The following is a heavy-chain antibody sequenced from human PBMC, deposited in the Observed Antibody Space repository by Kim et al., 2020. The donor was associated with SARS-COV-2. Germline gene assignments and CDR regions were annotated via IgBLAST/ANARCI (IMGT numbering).Heavy chain of an antibody. CDR2: IYYSGST. D-gene: IGHD3-22*01. Sequence: SETLSLTCTVSGGSISNYYWSWIRQPPGKGLEWIGYIYYSGSTNYNPSLKSRVTISVDTSKNQFSLKLSSVTAADTAVYYCARGNTMIVVGGAFDIWGQG. CDR1: GGSISNYY. V-gene: IGHV4-59*01. CDR3: ARGNTMIVVGGAFDI. J-gene: IGHJ3*02.